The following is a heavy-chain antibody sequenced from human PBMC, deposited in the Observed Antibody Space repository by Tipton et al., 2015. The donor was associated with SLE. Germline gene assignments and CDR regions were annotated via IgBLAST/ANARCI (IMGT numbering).Heavy chain of an antibody. D-gene: IGHD2-15*01. CDR2: ISLTSSYR. V-gene: IGHV3-21*03. Sequence: GSLRLSCAASGFTFSTYSLNWVRQAPGKGLEWVSSISLTSSYRHYADSVKGRFTISRDNAKNSLYLQMNSLRAEDTAVYYCARVTYAATMRRAFEVWGQGALVTVSS. J-gene: IGHJ3*01. CDR1: GFTFSTYS. CDR3: ARVTYAATMRRAFEV.